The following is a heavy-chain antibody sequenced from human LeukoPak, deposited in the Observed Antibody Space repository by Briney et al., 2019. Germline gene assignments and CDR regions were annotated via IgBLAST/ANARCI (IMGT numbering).Heavy chain of an antibody. CDR2: ISWNSGSI. CDR3: AKANDYYDSSGYYPT. V-gene: IGHV3-9*01. D-gene: IGHD3-22*01. Sequence: PGGSLRLSCAASGFTFDDYAMHWVRQAPGKGLEWVSGISWNSGSIGYADSVKGRFTISRDNAKNSLYLQMNSLRAEGTALYYCAKANDYYDSSGYYPTWGQGTLVTVSS. J-gene: IGHJ5*02. CDR1: GFTFDDYA.